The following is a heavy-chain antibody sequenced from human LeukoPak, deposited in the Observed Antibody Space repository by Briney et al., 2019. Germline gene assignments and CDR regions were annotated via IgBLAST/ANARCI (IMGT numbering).Heavy chain of an antibody. CDR2: IASDGSST. CDR3: ARGRAPGNDY. V-gene: IGHV3-74*01. Sequence: GGSLRLSCAASGFTFSSYWMNWVRQAPGKGLVWVSRIASDGSSTTYADSVKGRFSISRDNAKNTLYLQMNSLRVEDTAVYYCARGRAPGNDYWGQGTLVTVSS. CDR1: GFTFSSYW. J-gene: IGHJ4*02. D-gene: IGHD4-23*01.